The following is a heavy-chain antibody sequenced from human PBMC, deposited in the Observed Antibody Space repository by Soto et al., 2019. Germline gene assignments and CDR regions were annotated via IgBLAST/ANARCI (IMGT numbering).Heavy chain of an antibody. Sequence: QVQLVESGGGVVQPGRSLRLSCAASGFTFSSYGMHWVRQAPGKGLEWVAVIWYDGSNKYYADSVKGRFTISRDNSKNTLYLQMNSLRAEDTAVYYCARDGGIAAAESWFDPWGQGTLVTVSS. V-gene: IGHV3-33*01. CDR2: IWYDGSNK. J-gene: IGHJ5*02. CDR1: GFTFSSYG. D-gene: IGHD6-13*01. CDR3: ARDGGIAAAESWFDP.